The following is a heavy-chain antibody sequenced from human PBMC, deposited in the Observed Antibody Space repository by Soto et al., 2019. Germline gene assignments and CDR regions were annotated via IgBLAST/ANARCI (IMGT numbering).Heavy chain of an antibody. CDR2: TNTNTGGT. CDR3: VRDRVPTAPEFDY. V-gene: IGHV1-2*02. J-gene: IGHJ4*02. CDR1: GYTFTDYY. Sequence: QVQLVQSGAEVKKPGASVKVSCKASGYTFTDYYIHWVRQAPGQGPEWLGWTNTNTGGTKYAQKFKGRVTVTRDTSTNTAYMDLYRLTSDDTAVYYCVRDRVPTAPEFDYWGQGTLITVSS. D-gene: IGHD5-12*01.